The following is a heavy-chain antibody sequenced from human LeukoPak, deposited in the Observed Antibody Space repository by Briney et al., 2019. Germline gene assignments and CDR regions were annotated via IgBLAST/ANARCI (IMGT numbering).Heavy chain of an antibody. J-gene: IGHJ3*02. CDR1: GFTFSDYY. D-gene: IGHD6-19*01. CDR2: ISKSGDST. CDR3: AKDQGYSSAWYSRDGFDM. V-gene: IGHV3-23*01. Sequence: PGGSLRLSCAASGFTFSDYYMGWIRQAPGKGLEWVSAISKSGDSTFYADSVKGRFTISRDNSQNTLYVQMNSLRAEDTAVYYCAKDQGYSSAWYSRDGFDMWGQGTMVTVSS.